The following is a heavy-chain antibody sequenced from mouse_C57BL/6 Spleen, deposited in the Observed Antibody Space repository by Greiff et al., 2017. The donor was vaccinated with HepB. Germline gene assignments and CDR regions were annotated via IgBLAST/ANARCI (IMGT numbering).Heavy chain of an antibody. V-gene: IGHV1-80*01. J-gene: IGHJ4*01. Sequence: QVQLQQSGAELVKPGASVKISCKASGYAFSSYWMNWVKQRPGKGLEWIGQIYPGDGDTNYNGKFKGKATLTADKSSSTAYMQLSSLTSEDSAVYFCAREGDYDGFYYAMDYWGQGTSVTVSS. CDR3: AREGDYDGFYYAMDY. CDR2: IYPGDGDT. D-gene: IGHD2-4*01. CDR1: GYAFSSYW.